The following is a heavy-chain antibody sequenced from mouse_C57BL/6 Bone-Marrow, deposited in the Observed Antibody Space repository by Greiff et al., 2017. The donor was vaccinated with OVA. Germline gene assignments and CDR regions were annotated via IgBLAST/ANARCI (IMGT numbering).Heavy chain of an antibody. CDR1: GYTFTDYY. CDR2: INPNNGGT. Sequence: EVQLQESGPELVKPGASVKIPCKASGYTFTDYYMDWVKQSHGKSLEWIGDINPNNGGTNYNQKFKGKATLTVDKSSSTAYMELRSLTSEDTAVYYCARTPSSDYWGQGTSVTVSS. J-gene: IGHJ4*01. CDR3: ARTPSSDY. V-gene: IGHV1-18*01.